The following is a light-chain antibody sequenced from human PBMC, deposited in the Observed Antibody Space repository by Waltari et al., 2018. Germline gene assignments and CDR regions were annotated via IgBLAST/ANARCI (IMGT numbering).Light chain of an antibody. V-gene: IGKV4-1*01. CDR3: QQLNSYPPLT. Sequence: DIVMTQSPDSLAVSLGERATINCKSSQRVLYSSNDKNYFAWYQQKQGLPPKLLFFWASTREAGVPDRFSASGSGTDFTLTISSLQAEDFATYYCQQLNSYPPLTFGGGTKVEIK. J-gene: IGKJ4*01. CDR1: QRVLYSSNDKNY. CDR2: WAS.